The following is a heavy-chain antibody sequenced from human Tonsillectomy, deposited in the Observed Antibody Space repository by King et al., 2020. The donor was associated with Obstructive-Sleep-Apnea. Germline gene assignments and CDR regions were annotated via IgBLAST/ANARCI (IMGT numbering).Heavy chain of an antibody. CDR2: IYHSGST. D-gene: IGHD4-17*01. CDR1: GGSFSGYY. J-gene: IGHJ4*02. V-gene: IGHV4-34*01. CDR3: AILRSLDY. Sequence: QLQQWGAGLLKPSETLSLTCAVYGGSFSGYYWSWIRQPPGKGLEWIGEIYHSGSTNYNPSLKSRVTISVDTSKNQFSLKLSSVTAADTAVYYCAILRSLDYWGQGTLVTVSS.